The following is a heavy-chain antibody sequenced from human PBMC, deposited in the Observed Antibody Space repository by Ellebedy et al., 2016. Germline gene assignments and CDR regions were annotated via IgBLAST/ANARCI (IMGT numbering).Heavy chain of an antibody. D-gene: IGHD6-19*01. V-gene: IGHV3-21*01. CDR2: ISSTATYI. J-gene: IGHJ6*02. CDR3: ASRAIAVTDTDPPRDYYYGMDV. CDR1: GFTFSSFA. Sequence: GESLKISCAASGFTFSSFAMTWVRQAPGKGLEWVSSISSTATYIYYGSSVKGRFTISRDNAKNSLYLQMTSLGTEDTAVYYCASRAIAVTDTDPPRDYYYGMDVWGQGTTVTVSS.